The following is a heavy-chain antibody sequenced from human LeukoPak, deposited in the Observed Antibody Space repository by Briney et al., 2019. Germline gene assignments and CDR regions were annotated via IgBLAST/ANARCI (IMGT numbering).Heavy chain of an antibody. Sequence: ASVKVSCKASGYTFTSYGISWVRQAPGQGLEWMGWISAYNGNTNYAQKLQGRVTMTTDTSTSTAYMELRSLRSDDTAVYYCAREADKYYYDSSGYCHFDCWGQGTLVTVSS. D-gene: IGHD3-22*01. J-gene: IGHJ4*02. V-gene: IGHV1-18*01. CDR3: AREADKYYYDSSGYCHFDC. CDR1: GYTFTSYG. CDR2: ISAYNGNT.